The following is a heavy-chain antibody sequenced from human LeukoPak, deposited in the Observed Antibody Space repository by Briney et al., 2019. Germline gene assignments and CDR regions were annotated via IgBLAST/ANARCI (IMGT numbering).Heavy chain of an antibody. CDR3: ARDYYGSGSYYYFDY. V-gene: IGHV4-34*01. Sequence: SETLSLTCAVYGGSFSGYYWSWIRQPPGKGLEWIGEINHSGSTNYNPSLKSRVTISVDTSKNQFFLKLSPVTAADTAVYYCARDYYGSGSYYYFDYWGQGTLVTVSS. J-gene: IGHJ4*02. CDR2: INHSGST. CDR1: GGSFSGYY. D-gene: IGHD3-10*01.